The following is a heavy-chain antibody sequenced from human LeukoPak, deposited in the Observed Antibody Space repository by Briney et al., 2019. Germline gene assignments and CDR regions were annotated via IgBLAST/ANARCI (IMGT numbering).Heavy chain of an antibody. CDR3: AGTTVTTSPDFDY. D-gene: IGHD4-11*01. Sequence: ASVKVSCKASGYTFTDYYMHWVRQAPGQGLEWMGWINPNSGGTNYAQKFQGRVTMTRDTSISTAYMELSRLRSDDTAVYYCAGTTVTTSPDFDYWGQGTLVTVSS. CDR2: INPNSGGT. V-gene: IGHV1-2*02. J-gene: IGHJ4*02. CDR1: GYTFTDYY.